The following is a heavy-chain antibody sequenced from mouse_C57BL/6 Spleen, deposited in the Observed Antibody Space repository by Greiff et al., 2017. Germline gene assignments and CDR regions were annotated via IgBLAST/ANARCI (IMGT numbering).Heavy chain of an antibody. D-gene: IGHD1-1*01. V-gene: IGHV1-22*01. J-gene: IGHJ2*01. Sequence: VQLQQSGPELVKPGASVKMSCKASGYTFTDYNMHWVKQSHGKSLEWIGYINPNNGGTSYNQKFKGKATLTVNKSSSTAYMELRSLTSEDAAVXYCARGITTAFDYWGQGTTLTVSS. CDR2: INPNNGGT. CDR1: GYTFTDYN. CDR3: ARGITTAFDY.